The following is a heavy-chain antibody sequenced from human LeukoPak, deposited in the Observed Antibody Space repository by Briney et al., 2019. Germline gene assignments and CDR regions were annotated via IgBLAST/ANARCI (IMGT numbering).Heavy chain of an antibody. D-gene: IGHD6-19*01. CDR3: ASYSSGWYSYY. Sequence: PSETLSLTCTVSGGSISSYYWSWIRQPPGKGLEWIEYIYYSGSTNYNPSLKSRVTISVDTSKNLFSLKLSSVTAADTAVYYCASYSSGWYSYYWGQGTLVTVSS. V-gene: IGHV4-59*01. J-gene: IGHJ4*02. CDR1: GGSISSYY. CDR2: IYYSGST.